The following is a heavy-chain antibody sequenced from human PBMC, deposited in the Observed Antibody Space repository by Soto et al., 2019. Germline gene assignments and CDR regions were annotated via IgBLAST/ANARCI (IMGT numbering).Heavy chain of an antibody. CDR2: INPSGGST. CDR1: GYTFTSYY. CDR3: ARGRAARLRYYYGMDV. J-gene: IGHJ6*02. D-gene: IGHD6-6*01. Sequence: ASVKVSCKASGYTFTSYYMHWVRQAPGQGLEWMGIINPSGGSTSYAQKFQGRVTMTRDTSTSTVYMELSSLRSEDTAVYYCARGRAARLRYYYGMDVWGQGATVTVSS. V-gene: IGHV1-46*01.